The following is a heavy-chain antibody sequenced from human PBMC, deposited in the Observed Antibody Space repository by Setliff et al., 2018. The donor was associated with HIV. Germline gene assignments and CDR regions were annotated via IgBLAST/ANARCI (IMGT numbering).Heavy chain of an antibody. D-gene: IGHD3-10*01. CDR2: IFNDGRT. CDR1: GGFISSSSYY. Sequence: ETLSLTCTVSGGFISSSSYYWGWIRQPPGKGLEWIGSIFNDGRTYYNPSLKSRVTIPMDTSTNQFSLKLTSVTAADTAVYFCARHFPSISLFFGDPGPFDRWGQGALVTVSS. CDR3: ARHFPSISLFFGDPGPFDR. V-gene: IGHV4-39*01. J-gene: IGHJ4*02.